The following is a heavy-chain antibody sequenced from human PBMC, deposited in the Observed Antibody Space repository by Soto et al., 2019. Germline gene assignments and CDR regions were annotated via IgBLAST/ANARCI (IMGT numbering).Heavy chain of an antibody. D-gene: IGHD6-6*01. Sequence: GESLKISCKGSGYSFTSYWIGWVRQMPGKGLEWMGIIYPGDSDTRYSPSFQGQVTISADKSISTAYLQWSSLKASDTAMYYCARHRSIAARPGPTDFDYWGQGTLVTVSS. CDR2: IYPGDSDT. CDR3: ARHRSIAARPGPTDFDY. CDR1: GYSFTSYW. J-gene: IGHJ4*02. V-gene: IGHV5-51*01.